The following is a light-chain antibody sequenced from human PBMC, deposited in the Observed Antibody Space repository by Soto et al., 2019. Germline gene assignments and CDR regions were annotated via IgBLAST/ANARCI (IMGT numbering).Light chain of an antibody. CDR3: SSYAGTSYV. CDR1: SSDVGGYNF. Sequence: SVLTQPPSASGSPGQSVTISCTGTSSDVGGYNFVSWYQQHAGKVPRLMIYEVNKRPSGVPDRFSGSKSGNTASLTVSGLQPEDEADYYCSSYAGTSYVFGTGTRSPS. J-gene: IGLJ1*01. CDR2: EVN. V-gene: IGLV2-8*01.